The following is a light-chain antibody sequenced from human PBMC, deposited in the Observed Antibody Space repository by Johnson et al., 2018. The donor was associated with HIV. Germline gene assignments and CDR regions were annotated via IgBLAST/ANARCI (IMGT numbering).Light chain of an antibody. Sequence: QSVLTQPPSVSAAPGQKVTISCFGSYSNIGNNYVSWYQQLPGTAPKLLIYDNDNRPSVIPDRLSGSTSGTSATLGIPGLPTGDEADYYCGTWDSSLSAEVFGTGTKVTVL. CDR1: YSNIGNNY. J-gene: IGLJ1*01. V-gene: IGLV1-51*01. CDR2: DND. CDR3: GTWDSSLSAEV.